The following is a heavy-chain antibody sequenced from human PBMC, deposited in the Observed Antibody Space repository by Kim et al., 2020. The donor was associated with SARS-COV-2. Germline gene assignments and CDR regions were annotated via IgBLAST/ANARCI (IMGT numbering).Heavy chain of an antibody. J-gene: IGHJ6*02. CDR3: ARDSSDGGNSAPMDV. Sequence: GGSLRLSCAASGFTFSSYEMNWVRQAPGKGLEWVSYISSSGSTIYYADSVKGRFTISRDNAKNSLYLQMNSLRAEDTAVYYCARDSSDGGNSAPMDVWGQGTTVTVSS. CDR2: ISSSGSTI. D-gene: IGHD2-21*02. V-gene: IGHV3-48*03. CDR1: GFTFSSYE.